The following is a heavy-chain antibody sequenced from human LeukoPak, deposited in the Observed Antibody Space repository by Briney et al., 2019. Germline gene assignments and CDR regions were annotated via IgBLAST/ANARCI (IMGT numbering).Heavy chain of an antibody. J-gene: IGHJ4*02. CDR1: GGSISSYY. V-gene: IGHV4-59*01. CDR3: ARLNYYDSNPRVDY. Sequence: SETLSLTCTVSGGSISSYYWSWIRQPPGKGLEWIGYIYYSGGTNYNPSLKSRVTISVDTSKNQFSLKLTSVTAADTAVYYCARLNYYDSNPRVDYWGQGTPVTVSA. CDR2: IYYSGGT. D-gene: IGHD3-10*01.